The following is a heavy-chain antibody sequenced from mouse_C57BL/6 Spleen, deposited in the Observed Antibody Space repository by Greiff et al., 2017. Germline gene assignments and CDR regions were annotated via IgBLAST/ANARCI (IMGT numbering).Heavy chain of an antibody. CDR3: ARSNYGRSEGYFDV. CDR2: ISSGSSTI. CDR1: GFTFSDYG. D-gene: IGHD1-1*01. Sequence: EVKLVESGGGLVKPGGSLKLSCAASGFTFSDYGMHWVRQAPEKGLEWVAYISSGSSTIYYADTVKGRFTISRDNAKNTLFLQMTSLRSEEAAMYYCARSNYGRSEGYFDVWGTGTTVPVSS. J-gene: IGHJ1*03. V-gene: IGHV5-17*01.